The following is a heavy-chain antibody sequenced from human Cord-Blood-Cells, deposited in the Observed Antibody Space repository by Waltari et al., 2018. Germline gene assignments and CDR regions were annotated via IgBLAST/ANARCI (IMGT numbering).Heavy chain of an antibody. J-gene: IGHJ4*02. CDR1: GYTLTELS. Sequence: QVQLVQSGAEVKKPGASVKVSCKVSGYTLTELSMHWVRQAPGKGLEWMGGFEPEDGETIYAQKFQGRVTMTEDTSTDTAYMELSSLRSEDTAVYYCATVRPYDILTGYSNYYFDYWGQGTLVTVSS. D-gene: IGHD3-9*01. CDR3: ATVRPYDILTGYSNYYFDY. V-gene: IGHV1-24*01. CDR2: FEPEDGET.